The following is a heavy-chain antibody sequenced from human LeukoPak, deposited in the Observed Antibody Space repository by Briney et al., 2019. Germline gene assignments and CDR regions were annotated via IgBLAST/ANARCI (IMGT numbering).Heavy chain of an antibody. V-gene: IGHV3-11*01. Sequence: GRSLRLSCAASGFTFNDYHMSWIRQAPGKGLEWIAYVSSSGIIKYYPDSVKGRFTISRDNAKNSLSLQMNSLTAEDTAVYYCVRWSPSTVTYDYWGQGTLVTVSS. D-gene: IGHD4-17*01. CDR2: VSSSGIIK. CDR1: GFTFNDYH. CDR3: VRWSPSTVTYDY. J-gene: IGHJ4*02.